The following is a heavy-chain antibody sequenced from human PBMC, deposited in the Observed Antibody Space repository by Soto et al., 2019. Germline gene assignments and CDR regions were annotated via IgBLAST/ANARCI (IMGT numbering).Heavy chain of an antibody. D-gene: IGHD2-15*01. CDR2: IIPILGIA. Sequence: QVQLVQSGAEVKKPGSSVKVSCKASGGTFSSYTISWVRQAPGQGLEWMGRIIPILGIANYAQKFQGRVTITADKSTSTAYMELSSLSSEDTAVYYCARWDCSGGSCYSGYWGQGTLVTVSS. J-gene: IGHJ4*02. CDR1: GGTFSSYT. V-gene: IGHV1-69*02. CDR3: ARWDCSGGSCYSGY.